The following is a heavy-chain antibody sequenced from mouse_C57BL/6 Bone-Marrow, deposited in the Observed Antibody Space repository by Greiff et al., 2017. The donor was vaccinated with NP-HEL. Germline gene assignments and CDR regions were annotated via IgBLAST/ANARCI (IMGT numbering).Heavy chain of an antibody. CDR2: ISDGGSYT. CDR1: GFTFSSYA. Sequence: EVQRVESGGGLVKPGGSLKLSCAASGFTFSSYAMSWVRQTPEKRLEWVATISDGGSYTYYPNNVKGRFTISRDNAKNNLYLQMSQLKSEDTAMYYCARDGGYYGSSWYFDVWGTGTTVTVSS. V-gene: IGHV5-4*01. CDR3: ARDGGYYGSSWYFDV. D-gene: IGHD1-1*01. J-gene: IGHJ1*03.